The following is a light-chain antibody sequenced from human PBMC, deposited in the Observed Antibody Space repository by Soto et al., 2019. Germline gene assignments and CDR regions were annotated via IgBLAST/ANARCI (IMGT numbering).Light chain of an antibody. CDR3: LQHKSYLTWT. CDR2: AAS. Sequence: DIQMTQSPSSLSASVGDRVTITCRASQGIRNDLGWYQQKPGKAPKRLIYAASSLQSGVPSRFSGSGSGTQFTLTISSMQPEDFATYYGLQHKSYLTWTFGQGTKVEIK. CDR1: QGIRND. J-gene: IGKJ1*01. V-gene: IGKV1-17*01.